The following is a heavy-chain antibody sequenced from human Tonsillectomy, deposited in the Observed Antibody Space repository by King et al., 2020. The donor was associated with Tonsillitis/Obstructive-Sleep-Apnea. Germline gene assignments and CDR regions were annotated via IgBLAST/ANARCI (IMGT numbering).Heavy chain of an antibody. CDR2: ITSSSISI. Sequence: VQLVESGGGLVKPGGSLRLSCAASGFIFSSYSMNWVRQAPGKGLEWVSSITSSSISIYYADSVKGRFTISRDNAQNSLYLQMNSLRVGDTAVYYCVRDGGGYYYYGMDVWGQGTTVTVSS. CDR3: VRDGGGYYYYGMDV. V-gene: IGHV3-21*01. CDR1: GFIFSSYS. J-gene: IGHJ6*02. D-gene: IGHD3-16*01.